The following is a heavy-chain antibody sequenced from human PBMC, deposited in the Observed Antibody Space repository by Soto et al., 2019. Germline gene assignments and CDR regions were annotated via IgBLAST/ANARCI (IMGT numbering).Heavy chain of an antibody. D-gene: IGHD3-22*01. CDR2: ISAYNGNT. CDR1: GYTFTNFG. J-gene: IGHJ4*02. Sequence: ASVKVSCKASGYTFTNFGISWVRQAPGQGLEWMGWISAYNGNTNYAQKLQGRVTMTTDTSTSTAYMELRSLRSDDTAVYYCARDGDYYDSSGYYFDYWGQGTLVTVSS. CDR3: ARDGDYYDSSGYYFDY. V-gene: IGHV1-18*01.